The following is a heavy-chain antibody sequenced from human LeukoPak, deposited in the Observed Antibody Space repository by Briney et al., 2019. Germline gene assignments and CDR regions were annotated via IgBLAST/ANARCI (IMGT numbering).Heavy chain of an antibody. CDR3: ASIAAAGKADY. J-gene: IGHJ4*02. CDR2: ISSSSSYI. CDR1: GFTFSSYS. Sequence: GGSLRLSCAASGFTFSSYSMNWVRQAPGKGLEWVSSISSSSSYIYYADSVKGRFTTSRDNAKNSLYLQMNSLRAEDTAVYYCASIAAAGKADYWGQGTLVTVSS. D-gene: IGHD6-13*01. V-gene: IGHV3-21*01.